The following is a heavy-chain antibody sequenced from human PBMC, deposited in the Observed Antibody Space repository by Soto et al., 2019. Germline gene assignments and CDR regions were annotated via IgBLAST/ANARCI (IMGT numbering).Heavy chain of an antibody. J-gene: IGHJ4*02. Sequence: PSVKVSCKTSGYSFYNSGISWVRQAPGQGLEWMGWISVYSGYAHYAQKFQGRVIMTADTFTSTSYMELRGLRSDDTAVYYCARAAPSLAAAGSWGQGTLVTVSS. D-gene: IGHD6-13*01. V-gene: IGHV1-18*01. CDR3: ARAAPSLAAAGS. CDR2: ISVYSGYA. CDR1: GYSFYNSG.